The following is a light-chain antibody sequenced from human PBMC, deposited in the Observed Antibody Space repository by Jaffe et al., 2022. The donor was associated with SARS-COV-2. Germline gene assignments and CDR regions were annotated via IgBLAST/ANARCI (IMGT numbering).Light chain of an antibody. CDR2: AAS. CDR3: LQDYNYPRT. Sequence: AIQMTQSPSSLSASVGDRVSLTCRASQGIRNELGWYQQKPGKAPKLLIYAASNLQSGVPSRFSGSGSGTDFTLTISSLQPEDFATYYCLQDYNYPRTFGQGTKVEIK. V-gene: IGKV1-6*01. CDR1: QGIRNE. J-gene: IGKJ1*01.